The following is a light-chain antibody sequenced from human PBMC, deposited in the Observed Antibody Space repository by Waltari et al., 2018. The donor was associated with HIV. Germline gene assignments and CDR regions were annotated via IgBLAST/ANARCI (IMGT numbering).Light chain of an antibody. CDR3: AAGDDSLIAHV. Sequence: QSVLTQPPSMSGTPGQRVTISCSGSTSNIRSNAVNWYQQLPGTAPTLLIYSDNQRPSGVPDRISGSKSVTSASLASSGLQSDEEADYYCAAGDDSLIAHVFGPGTKVTVL. J-gene: IGLJ1*01. CDR1: TSNIRSNA. CDR2: SDN. V-gene: IGLV1-44*01.